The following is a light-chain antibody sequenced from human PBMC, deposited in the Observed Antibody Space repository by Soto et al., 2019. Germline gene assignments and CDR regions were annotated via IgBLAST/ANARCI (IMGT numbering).Light chain of an antibody. Sequence: QSVLTQPPSVSAAPGQKVTISCSGSSSNIGGNSVSWYQQLPGTAPKLLIYDDNKRPSGIPDRFSGSKSGTSATLGITGFQTGEEADYYCGSWDSSMSAYVFGDGTKVIV. CDR3: GSWDSSMSAYV. CDR2: DDN. CDR1: SSNIGGNS. V-gene: IGLV1-51*01. J-gene: IGLJ1*01.